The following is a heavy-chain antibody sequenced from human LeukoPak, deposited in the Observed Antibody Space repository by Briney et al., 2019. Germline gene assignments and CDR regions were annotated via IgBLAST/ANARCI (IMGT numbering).Heavy chain of an antibody. J-gene: IGHJ4*02. CDR3: ARDRDSGSAAYYFDS. CDR1: GFTFSSYA. V-gene: IGHV3-23*01. CDR2: ISGSGGST. D-gene: IGHD1-26*01. Sequence: GGSLRLSCAASGFTFSSYAMSWVRQAPGKGLEWVSAISGSGGSTYYADSVKGRFTISRDNSKNTLYLQMNSLRAEDTAVYYCARDRDSGSAAYYFDSWGQGTLVTVSS.